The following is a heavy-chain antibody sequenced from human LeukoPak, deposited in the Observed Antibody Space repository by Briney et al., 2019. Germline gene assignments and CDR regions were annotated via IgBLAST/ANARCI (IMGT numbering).Heavy chain of an antibody. CDR3: AQNGQSGFSFDP. CDR1: GGSFSGYY. CDR2: IYHSGST. Sequence: PSETLSLTCAVYGGSFSGYYWGWIRQPPGKGLEWIGSIYHSGSTYYNPSLKSRVTISVDTSKNQFSLKLSSVTAADTAVYYCAQNGQSGFSFDPWGQGTLVTVSS. J-gene: IGHJ5*02. V-gene: IGHV4-34*01. D-gene: IGHD2-8*01.